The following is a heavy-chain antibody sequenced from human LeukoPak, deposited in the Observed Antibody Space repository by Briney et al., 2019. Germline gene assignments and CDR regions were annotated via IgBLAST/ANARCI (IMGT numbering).Heavy chain of an antibody. J-gene: IGHJ2*01. CDR2: INPNSGDT. CDR1: GYTFTGYY. D-gene: IGHD2-8*02. Sequence: GASVKVSCKASGYTFTGYYMHWVRQAPGQGLEWMGWINPNSGDTRYAQKFQGRVTMAGDTAISTAYMELSRQRFDDTAVYYCAILRLSTGLWWFFDLWGRGTLVTVSS. CDR3: AILRLSTGLWWFFDL. V-gene: IGHV1-2*02.